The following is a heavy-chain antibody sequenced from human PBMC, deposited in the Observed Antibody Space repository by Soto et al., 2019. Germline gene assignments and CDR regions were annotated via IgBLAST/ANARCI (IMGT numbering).Heavy chain of an antibody. J-gene: IGHJ6*02. CDR2: IKSKTDGGTT. Sequence: GGSLRLSCVASGFTFSNAWMNWVRQAPGKGLEWVGRIKSKTDGGTTDYAAPVKGRFTISRDDSKNTLYLQMNSLKTEDTAVYYCTSYTLSFYYDEVTTGGYYGMDVWGQGTTVTVSS. CDR3: TSYTLSFYYDEVTTGGYYGMDV. V-gene: IGHV3-15*07. CDR1: GFTFSNAW. D-gene: IGHD3-3*01.